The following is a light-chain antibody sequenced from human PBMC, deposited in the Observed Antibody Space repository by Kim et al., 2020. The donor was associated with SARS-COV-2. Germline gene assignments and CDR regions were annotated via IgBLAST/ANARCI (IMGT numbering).Light chain of an antibody. Sequence: DIQMTQSPSSLSASVGDRVTITCRASQDISNYLAWFQLKPGKAPKLLIYAASALQPGVPSRFSGSGSGTDFTLTVTSLQPEDVATYYCQKCDSAPWTFGQGTKV. CDR2: AAS. V-gene: IGKV1-27*01. J-gene: IGKJ1*01. CDR1: QDISNY. CDR3: QKCDSAPWT.